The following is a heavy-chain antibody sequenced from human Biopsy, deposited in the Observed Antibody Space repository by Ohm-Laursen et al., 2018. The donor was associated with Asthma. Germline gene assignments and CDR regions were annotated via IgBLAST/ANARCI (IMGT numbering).Heavy chain of an antibody. D-gene: IGHD2-2*01. V-gene: IGHV1-69*01. CDR1: GGTFNTYV. Sequence: SAKVSCKSLGGTFNTYVIGWVRQAPGQGLGWMGGINSVFGTTTYPQKFQDRVTITADDSTSTVYMELSSLRSEDTAVYYCARKAGSCISRTCYSLDFWGQGTLVTVFS. CDR2: INSVFGTT. CDR3: ARKAGSCISRTCYSLDF. J-gene: IGHJ4*02.